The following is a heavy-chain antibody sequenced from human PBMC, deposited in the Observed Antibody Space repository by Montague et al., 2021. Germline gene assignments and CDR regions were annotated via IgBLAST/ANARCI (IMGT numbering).Heavy chain of an antibody. V-gene: IGHV3-21*01. Sequence: SLRLSCAASGFTFSYYSMLWVRQAPGQGLQWVSSIDSSSSYIFYVDSLKGRFTISRDNAKNSLSLQINSPRADDTGVYYCARYEVASSRSSIDYWGRETLVTVSS. J-gene: IGHJ4*02. D-gene: IGHD6-6*01. CDR2: IDSSSSYI. CDR1: GFTFSYYS. CDR3: ARYEVASSRSSIDY.